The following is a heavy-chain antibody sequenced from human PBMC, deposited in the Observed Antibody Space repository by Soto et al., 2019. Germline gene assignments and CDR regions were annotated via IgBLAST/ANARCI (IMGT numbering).Heavy chain of an antibody. Sequence: EVQMVESGGGLVQPGGSLRLSCAVSGFTFSSYWMYWVRQAPGKGLEWVANIKGDGSEKNYVDSVKGRFTISRDNAKNSLYLQMNSLRVEDTAVYYCVSSLLRGQGTLVTVSS. V-gene: IGHV3-7*01. CDR1: GFTFSSYW. CDR3: VSSLL. J-gene: IGHJ4*02. CDR2: IKGDGSEK.